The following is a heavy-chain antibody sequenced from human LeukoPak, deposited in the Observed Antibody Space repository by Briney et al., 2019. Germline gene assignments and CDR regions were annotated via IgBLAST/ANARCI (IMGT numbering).Heavy chain of an antibody. V-gene: IGHV4-30-4*08. CDR3: AREPALWFGGI. CDR1: GGSISSGDYY. Sequence: PSETLSLTCTVSGGSISSGDYYWSWIRQPPGKGLEWIGYIYYSGSTYYNPSLKSRVTISVDTSKNQFSLKLSSVTAADTAVYYCAREPALWFGGIWGQGTMVTVSS. D-gene: IGHD3-10*01. J-gene: IGHJ3*02. CDR2: IYYSGST.